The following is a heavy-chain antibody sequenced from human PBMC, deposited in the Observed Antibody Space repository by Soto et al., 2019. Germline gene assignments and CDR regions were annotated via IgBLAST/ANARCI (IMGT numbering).Heavy chain of an antibody. D-gene: IGHD5-18*01. CDR1: GGSFSGYY. CDR3: ASLAIFYQRTAMSDY. J-gene: IGHJ4*02. V-gene: IGHV4-34*01. Sequence: PSETLSLTCAVYGGSFSGYYWSWIRQPPGKGLEWIGEINHSGSTNYNPSLKSRVTISVDASKNQFSLKLSSVTAADTAVYYCASLAIFYQRTAMSDYWGQGTLVTVSS. CDR2: INHSGST.